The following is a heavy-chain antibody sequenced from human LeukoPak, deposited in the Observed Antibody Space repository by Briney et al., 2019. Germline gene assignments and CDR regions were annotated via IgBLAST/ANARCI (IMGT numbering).Heavy chain of an antibody. D-gene: IGHD6-19*01. J-gene: IGHJ4*02. CDR1: GFTFSSYR. CDR3: AREGSGVAGHFDY. CDR2: ISSSSSYL. V-gene: IGHV3-21*01. Sequence: GGTLRLSSAASGFTFSSYRMNWVRRAPGKGREWVSSISSSSSYLYYADSVKGRFTISRDNAKNSLYLQMNSLRAEDTAVYYCAREGSGVAGHFDYWGQGTLVTVSS.